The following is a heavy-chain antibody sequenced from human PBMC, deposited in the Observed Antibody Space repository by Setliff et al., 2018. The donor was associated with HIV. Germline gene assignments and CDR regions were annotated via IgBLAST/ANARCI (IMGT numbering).Heavy chain of an antibody. CDR3: AGGPGTTSIDY. CDR1: GGSFSGYY. V-gene: IGHV4-34*01. J-gene: IGHJ4*02. Sequence: SETLSLTCAVYGGSFSGYYWSWIRQPPGKGLEWIGEINHSGSTNYNMSLWSRVTISLDASRNQFSLELISVTAADTAVYYCAGGPGTTSIDYWAQGTLVTSPQ. CDR2: INHSGST. D-gene: IGHD1-26*01.